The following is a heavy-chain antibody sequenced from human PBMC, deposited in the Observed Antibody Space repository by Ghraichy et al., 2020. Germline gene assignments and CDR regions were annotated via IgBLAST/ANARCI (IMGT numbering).Heavy chain of an antibody. Sequence: GGSLRLSCAASGFTFSTYAMHWVRQAPGKGLEWVAVISYDGSNKYYADSVKGRFTISRENSKNTLYLQMNSLRAEDTAVYYCARDIKSSYWSYYYYAMDVWGHGTTVTVSS. CDR1: GFTFSTYA. V-gene: IGHV3-30-3*01. CDR3: ARDIKSSYWSYYYYAMDV. CDR2: ISYDGSNK. D-gene: IGHD6-13*01. J-gene: IGHJ6*02.